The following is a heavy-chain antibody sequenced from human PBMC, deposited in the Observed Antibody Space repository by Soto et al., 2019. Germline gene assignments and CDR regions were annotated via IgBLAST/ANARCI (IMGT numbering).Heavy chain of an antibody. CDR2: VNTDETRT. CDR3: ARVLNGQWYFDY. V-gene: IGHV3-74*01. D-gene: IGHD6-19*01. CDR1: GFTFSAYW. J-gene: IGHJ4*02. Sequence: GGSLRLSCVASGFTFSAYWMHWVRQVPGKGLVWVSRVNTDETRTSYADSVEGRFTISRDNAKNTLYLQINSLRADDTAVYYCARVLNGQWYFDYWGQGTQVTVSS.